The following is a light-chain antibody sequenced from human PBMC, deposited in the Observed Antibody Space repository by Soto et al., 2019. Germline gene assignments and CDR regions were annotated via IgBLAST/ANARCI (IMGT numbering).Light chain of an antibody. CDR1: SSDVGAYNY. V-gene: IGLV2-14*01. CDR2: DVS. Sequence: QSALTQPASVSGSPGQSITISCTGTSSDVGAYNYVSWYQQLPGKAPKLMIFDVSNRPSGVSNRFSGSKSGNTASLTISGLQAEDEADYYCSSYTTATTRVFGGGTQLTVL. J-gene: IGLJ3*02. CDR3: SSYTTATTRV.